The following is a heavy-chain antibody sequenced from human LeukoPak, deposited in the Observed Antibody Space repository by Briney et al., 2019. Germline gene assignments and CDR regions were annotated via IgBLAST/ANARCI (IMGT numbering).Heavy chain of an antibody. Sequence: SETLSLTCAVYGGSFSGYYWSWIRQPPGKGLEWIGEINHSGSTNYNPSLKSRVTISVDTSKNQFSLKLSSVTAADTAVYYCARHAATVAYYYYYYMDVWGKGTTVTVSS. D-gene: IGHD4-11*01. CDR3: ARHAATVAYYYYYYMDV. J-gene: IGHJ6*03. V-gene: IGHV4-34*01. CDR2: INHSGST. CDR1: GGSFSGYY.